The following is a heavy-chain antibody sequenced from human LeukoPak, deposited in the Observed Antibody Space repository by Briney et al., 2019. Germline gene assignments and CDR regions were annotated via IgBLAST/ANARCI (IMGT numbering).Heavy chain of an antibody. CDR2: IYYSGST. V-gene: IGHV4-59*08. D-gene: IGHD6-19*01. Sequence: SETLSLTCTVSGGSISSYYWSWIRQPPGKGLEWIGYIYYSGSTNYNPSLKSRVTIPVDTSKNQFSLKLSSVTAADTAVYYCARQGIAVAAPFDYWGQGTLVTVSS. CDR1: GGSISSYY. J-gene: IGHJ4*02. CDR3: ARQGIAVAAPFDY.